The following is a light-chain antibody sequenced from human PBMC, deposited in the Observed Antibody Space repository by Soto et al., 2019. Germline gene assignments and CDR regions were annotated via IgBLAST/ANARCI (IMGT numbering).Light chain of an antibody. V-gene: IGKV3-20*01. CDR3: HQYGTSPYT. CDR2: GAS. J-gene: IGKJ2*01. Sequence: ESVLTQSPGTLSLSPGERAPLSCRASQSVSSDYLAWYQQTPGQAPRLLISGASSRATGIPDMFSGGGSGTDFTLTISRLEPEDFAVYYCHQYGTSPYTFGQGTKLEIK. CDR1: QSVSSDY.